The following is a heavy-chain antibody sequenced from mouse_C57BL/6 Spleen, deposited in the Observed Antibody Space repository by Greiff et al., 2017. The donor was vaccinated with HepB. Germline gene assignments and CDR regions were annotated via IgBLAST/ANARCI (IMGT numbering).Heavy chain of an antibody. CDR3: ARERPYYFDY. CDR2: INYDGSST. Sequence: EVHLVESEGGLVQPGSSMKLSCTASGFTFSDYYMAWVRQVPEKGLEWVANINYDGSSTYYLDSLKSRFIISRDNAKNILYLQMSRLKSEDTATYYCARERPYYFDYWGQGTTLTVSS. V-gene: IGHV5-16*01. J-gene: IGHJ2*01. CDR1: GFTFSDYY.